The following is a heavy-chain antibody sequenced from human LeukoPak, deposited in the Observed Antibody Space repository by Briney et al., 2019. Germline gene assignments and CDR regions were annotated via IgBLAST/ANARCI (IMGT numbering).Heavy chain of an antibody. V-gene: IGHV3-48*04. D-gene: IGHD1-7*01. CDR2: ISSSASTI. J-gene: IGHJ4*02. CDR1: GFTFSSYG. Sequence: GGSLRLSCAASGFTFSSYGMNWVRQAPDKGLEWISYISSSASTISYADSVKGRFTISRDNAKNSLYLQMNSLRGEDTAVYYCARRRRNWNFVDYWGQGTLVTVSS. CDR3: ARRRRNWNFVDY.